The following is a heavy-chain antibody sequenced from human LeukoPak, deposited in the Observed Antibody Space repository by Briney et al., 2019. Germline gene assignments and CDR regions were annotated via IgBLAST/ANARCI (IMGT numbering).Heavy chain of an antibody. Sequence: ASVKVSCKASGYTFTSYYMHWVRQAPGQGLEWMGIINPSGGSTSYAQKFQGRVTMTRDTSTSTVYMELSSLRSEDTAVYYCARDRDDSSGYSPGYFDYWGQGTLVTVSS. CDR1: GYTFTSYY. D-gene: IGHD3-22*01. J-gene: IGHJ4*02. V-gene: IGHV1-46*01. CDR2: INPSGGST. CDR3: ARDRDDSSGYSPGYFDY.